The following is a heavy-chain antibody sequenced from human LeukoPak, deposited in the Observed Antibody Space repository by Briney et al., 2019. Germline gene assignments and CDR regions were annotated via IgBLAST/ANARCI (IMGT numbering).Heavy chain of an antibody. D-gene: IGHD1-26*01. V-gene: IGHV4-34*01. J-gene: IGHJ5*02. CDR3: ARRCRGSYPQFTRGWFDP. CDR1: GGSFSGFY. Sequence: SETLSLTCAVYGGSFSGFYWSWIRQPPGKGLVWIGEINHSGRPNYNPSLKSRFTISVDTSKNQFSLKLSSVTAADTAVYYCARRCRGSYPQFTRGWFDPWGQGTLVTVSS. CDR2: INHSGRP.